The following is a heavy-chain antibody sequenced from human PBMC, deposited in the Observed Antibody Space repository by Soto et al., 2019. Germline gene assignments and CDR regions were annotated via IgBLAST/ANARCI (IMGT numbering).Heavy chain of an antibody. D-gene: IGHD4-17*01. CDR1: GFTFRTYS. J-gene: IGHJ4*02. Sequence: GGSLRLSCATSGFTFRTYSFNWVRQAPGKGLEWVSSISGSSPYTVYADSVKGRFTISRDDSKNSLFLQMDGLRADDTAVYYCARFETVAIDDTDYWGQGTLVTVSS. V-gene: IGHV3-21*01. CDR3: ARFETVAIDDTDY. CDR2: ISGSSPYT.